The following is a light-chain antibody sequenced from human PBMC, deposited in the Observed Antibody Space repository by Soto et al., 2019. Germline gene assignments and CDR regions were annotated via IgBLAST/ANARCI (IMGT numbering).Light chain of an antibody. Sequence: EIVLTQSPGTLSLSPGERPTLSCRASQSVTSSYLAWYHQKPGQAPRLLIYDASNRATGIPDRFSGSGSGTDFTLTISRLEPEDFAVYYCQQYGSSPTTFGQGTKVEIK. CDR3: QQYGSSPTT. CDR2: DAS. CDR1: QSVTSSY. V-gene: IGKV3-20*01. J-gene: IGKJ1*01.